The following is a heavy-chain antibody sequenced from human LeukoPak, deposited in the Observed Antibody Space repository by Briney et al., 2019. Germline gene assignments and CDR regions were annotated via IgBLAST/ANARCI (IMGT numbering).Heavy chain of an antibody. CDR2: ISSSSSYI. CDR3: ARDRYYDFWSGYPVDY. D-gene: IGHD3-3*01. V-gene: IGHV3-21*01. Sequence: GGSLRLSRAASGFTFSSYSMNWVRQAPGKGLEWVSSISSSSSYIYYADSVKGRFTISRDNAENSLYLQMNSLRAEDTAVYYCARDRYYDFWSGYPVDYWGQGTLVTVSS. CDR1: GFTFSSYS. J-gene: IGHJ4*02.